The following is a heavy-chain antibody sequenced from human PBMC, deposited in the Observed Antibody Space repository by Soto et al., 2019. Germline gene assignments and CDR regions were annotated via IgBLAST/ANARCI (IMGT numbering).Heavy chain of an antibody. Sequence: SETLSLTCTVSGGSISSGDYYWSWIRQPPGKGLEWIGYIYYSGSTYYNPSLKSRVTISVDTSKNQYSLKLSSVTAADTAVYYCASFSFFNAFDYWGQGTLVTVPS. CDR3: ASFSFFNAFDY. CDR1: GGSISSGDYY. V-gene: IGHV4-30-4*01. D-gene: IGHD2-8*01. J-gene: IGHJ4*02. CDR2: IYYSGST.